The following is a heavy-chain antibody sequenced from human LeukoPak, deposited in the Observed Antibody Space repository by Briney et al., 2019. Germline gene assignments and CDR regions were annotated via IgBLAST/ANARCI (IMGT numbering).Heavy chain of an antibody. D-gene: IGHD2-8*01. CDR1: GFTFSTYA. Sequence: PGRSLRLSCAAPGFTFSTYAMHWVRQAPGKGLEWVAVVSNDGRNKIYVDSVKGRFTISRDNSKNTLFLQMNSLRIEDTAVYYCARDPMADFDYWGQGTLVTVSS. CDR2: VSNDGRNK. V-gene: IGHV3-30*04. J-gene: IGHJ4*02. CDR3: ARDPMADFDY.